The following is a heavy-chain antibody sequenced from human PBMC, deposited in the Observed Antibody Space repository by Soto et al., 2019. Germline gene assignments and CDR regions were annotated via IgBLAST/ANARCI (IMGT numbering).Heavy chain of an antibody. J-gene: IGHJ5*02. CDR2: IYYSGST. CDR3: ARHVGGLTLVRGRFDP. V-gene: IGHV4-39*01. Sequence: QLQLQESGPGLVKPSETLSLTCTVSGGSISSSSYYWGWIRQPPGKGLEWIGSIYYSGSTYYNPPLKSRVTISVDTSKNQFSLKLSSVTAADTAVYYCARHVGGLTLVRGRFDPWGQGTLVTVSS. D-gene: IGHD3-10*01. CDR1: GGSISSSSYY.